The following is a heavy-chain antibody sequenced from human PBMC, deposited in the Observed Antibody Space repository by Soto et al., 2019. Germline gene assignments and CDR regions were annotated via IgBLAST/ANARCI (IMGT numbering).Heavy chain of an antibody. J-gene: IGHJ4*02. D-gene: IGHD4-4*01. Sequence: LRLSCVASGFTFKAYAMGWVRQAPGKGLEWVSSITATNGNTYYADSVRGRFTISRDNSRDSLFLQMNGLRPEDSALYYCAKDEGTSSTVFDFWGQGTLVTVSS. V-gene: IGHV3-23*01. CDR2: ITATNGNT. CDR1: GFTFKAYA. CDR3: AKDEGTSSTVFDF.